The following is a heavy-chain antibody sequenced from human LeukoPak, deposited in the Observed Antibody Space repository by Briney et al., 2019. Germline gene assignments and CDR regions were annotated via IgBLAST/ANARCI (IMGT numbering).Heavy chain of an antibody. CDR1: GFTFSNTW. CDR3: AKEGATLAGTIDY. V-gene: IGHV3-23*01. D-gene: IGHD6-19*01. J-gene: IGHJ4*02. CDR2: ISNSGGST. Sequence: GGSLRLSCAASGFTFSNTWMNWVRQAPGKGLEWVSVISNSGGSTYYADSVKGRFTISRDNSKNALYLQMNSLRAEDTAVYYCAKEGATLAGTIDYWGQGTLVTVSS.